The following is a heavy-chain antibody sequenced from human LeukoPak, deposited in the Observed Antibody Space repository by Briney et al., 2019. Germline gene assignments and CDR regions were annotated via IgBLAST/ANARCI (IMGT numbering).Heavy chain of an antibody. CDR3: ARGFRGRFSVWDDFQI. CDR2: IYHSGNT. CDR1: GGSISSSNYY. J-gene: IGHJ3*02. Sequence: SETLSLTCTVSGGSISSSNYYWGWIRQPPGKGLEWIGSIYHSGNTYYNPSLKSRVTISVDTSKNQFSLKLSSVTAADTAVYYCARGFRGRFSVWDDFQIWGQGTMVTVSS. V-gene: IGHV4-39*07. D-gene: IGHD3-10*01.